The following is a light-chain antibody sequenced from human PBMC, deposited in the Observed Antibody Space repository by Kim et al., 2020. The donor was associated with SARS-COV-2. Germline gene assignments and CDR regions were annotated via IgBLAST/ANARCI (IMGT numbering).Light chain of an antibody. J-gene: IGKJ4*01. CDR2: DAS. V-gene: IGKV1-33*01. Sequence: DIQMTQSPSSLSASVGDRVTITCQASQDISIYLNWYQQKPGRAPDLLIYDASSLETGVPPRFSGSGSGTDFTFTITSLQPEDIATYYCQQSHNLPLTFGGGTKVDIK. CDR3: QQSHNLPLT. CDR1: QDISIY.